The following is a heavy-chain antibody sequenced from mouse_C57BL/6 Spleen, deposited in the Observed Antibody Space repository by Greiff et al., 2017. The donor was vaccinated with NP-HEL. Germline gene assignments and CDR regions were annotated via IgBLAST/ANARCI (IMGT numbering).Heavy chain of an antibody. D-gene: IGHD4-1*01. CDR1: GYTFTSYW. J-gene: IGHJ4*01. CDR2: INPSNGGT. Sequence: VQLQQSGTELVKPGASVKLSCKASGYTFTSYWMHWVKQRPGQGLEWIGNINPSNGGTNYNEKFKSKATLTVDKSSSTAYMQLSSLTSEDSAVYYCARLRRTALAMDYWGQRTSVTVSS. V-gene: IGHV1-53*01. CDR3: ARLRRTALAMDY.